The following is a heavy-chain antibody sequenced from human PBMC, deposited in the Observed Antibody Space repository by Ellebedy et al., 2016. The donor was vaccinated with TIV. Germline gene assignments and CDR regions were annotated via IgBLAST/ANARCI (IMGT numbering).Heavy chain of an antibody. Sequence: GESLKISCAASGFTFSTSWMHWVRRPPGKGLVWVSRINSDGTSIDYADSVKGRFTISRDNSKNTLYLQMDSLRAEDTAVYYCAKDYSGLHGMDVWGQGTTVTVSS. V-gene: IGHV3-74*01. CDR1: GFTFSTSW. CDR2: INSDGTSI. D-gene: IGHD1-26*01. CDR3: AKDYSGLHGMDV. J-gene: IGHJ6*02.